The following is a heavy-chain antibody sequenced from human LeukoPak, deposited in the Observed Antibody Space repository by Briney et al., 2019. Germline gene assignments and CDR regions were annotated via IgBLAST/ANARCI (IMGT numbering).Heavy chain of an antibody. CDR3: AKDQGDSVWGSFDY. Sequence: PGGSLRLSCAASGFTFSNYAMSWVRQAPGKGLEWVSGVSGSGGRTYYADSVEGRFTISRDNSKNTLYLQMISLRAEDTAVYYCAKDQGDSVWGSFDYWGQGTLVTVSS. CDR2: VSGSGGRT. D-gene: IGHD3-16*01. V-gene: IGHV3-23*01. J-gene: IGHJ4*02. CDR1: GFTFSNYA.